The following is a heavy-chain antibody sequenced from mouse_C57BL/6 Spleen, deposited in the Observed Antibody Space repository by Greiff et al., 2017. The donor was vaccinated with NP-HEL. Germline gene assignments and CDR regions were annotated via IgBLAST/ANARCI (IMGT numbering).Heavy chain of an antibody. CDR2: IYPRSGNT. D-gene: IGHD1-1*01. CDR1: GYTFTSYG. CDR3: ARRPTGYYAMDY. Sequence: QVQKQQSGAELARPGASVKLSCKASGYTFTSYGISWVKQRTGQGLEWIGEIYPRSGNTYYNEKFKGKATLTADKSSSTAYMELRSLTSEDSAVYFCARRPTGYYAMDYWGQGTSVTVSS. J-gene: IGHJ4*01. V-gene: IGHV1-81*01.